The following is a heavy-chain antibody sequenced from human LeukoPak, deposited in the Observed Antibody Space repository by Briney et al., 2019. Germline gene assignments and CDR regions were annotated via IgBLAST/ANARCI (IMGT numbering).Heavy chain of an antibody. CDR1: GFTFSRYW. D-gene: IGHD3-10*01. CDR3: AKNYESGRGVPYGMDV. Sequence: PGGSLRLSCAASGFTFSRYWMHWVRQAPGKGLEWVSADSVKGRFTISRDNSKNTLYLQMSSLRGEDTAVYYCAKNYESGRGVPYGMDVWGQGTTVTVSS. J-gene: IGHJ6*02. V-gene: IGHV3-23*01.